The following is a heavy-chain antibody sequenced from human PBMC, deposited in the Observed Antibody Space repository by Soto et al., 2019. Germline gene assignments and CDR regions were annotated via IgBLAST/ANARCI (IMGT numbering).Heavy chain of an antibody. V-gene: IGHV4-59*01. D-gene: IGHD6-19*01. CDR1: GGSISSYY. Sequence: QVQLQESGPGLVKPSETLSLTCTVSGGSISSYYWSWIRQPPGKGLEWIGYIYYSGSTNYNPSLKSRVTISVDTSKNQFSLKLSSVTAADTAVYYCARDVSVDSSGWYVPVYMDVWGKGTTGTVSS. CDR3: ARDVSVDSSGWYVPVYMDV. J-gene: IGHJ6*03. CDR2: IYYSGST.